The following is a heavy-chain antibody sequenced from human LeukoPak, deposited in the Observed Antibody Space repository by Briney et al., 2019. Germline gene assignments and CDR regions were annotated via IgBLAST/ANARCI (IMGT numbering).Heavy chain of an antibody. CDR2: IYGSGRT. CDR3: VVSPNQDSFDY. V-gene: IGHV4-4*09. Sequence: PSETLSLTCTVSGISINSHYLNWIRQPPGKELEWIGHIYGSGRTNYNPSLKSRVTMSVDTSKRQFSLNLKSLTAADTAVYYCVVSPNQDSFDYWGQGPLVTVSS. J-gene: IGHJ4*02. CDR1: GISINSHY.